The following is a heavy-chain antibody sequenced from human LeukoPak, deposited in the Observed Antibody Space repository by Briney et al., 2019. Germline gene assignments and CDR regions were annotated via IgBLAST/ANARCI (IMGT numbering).Heavy chain of an antibody. V-gene: IGHV4-4*09. J-gene: IGHJ5*02. CDR2: IYTSGSN. Sequence: SETLSLTCTVPGGSISSDYWSWIRQPPGKGLEWIGYIYTSGSNHYNPSLKSRVTISGDTSKNQFSLKLSSVTAADTAVYYCARQKAGNCFDPWGQGTPVTVSS. D-gene: IGHD6-19*01. CDR1: GGSISSDY. CDR3: ARQKAGNCFDP.